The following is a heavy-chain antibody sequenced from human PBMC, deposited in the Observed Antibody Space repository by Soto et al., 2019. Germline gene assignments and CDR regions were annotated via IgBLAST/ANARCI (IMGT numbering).Heavy chain of an antibody. CDR2: IYTSGGT. CDR3: ARDAHITMVRGVTPWHYYYGTDV. Sequence: WETLSLTCTVSGGCISSYYWSWIRQPAGKGPEWIGRIYTSGGTNYNPSLKSRVTMSVDTSKNQFSLKLSSVTAADTAVYYCARDAHITMVRGVTPWHYYYGTDVWGPGTTVTVSS. CDR1: GGCISSYY. D-gene: IGHD3-10*01. V-gene: IGHV4-4*07. J-gene: IGHJ6*02.